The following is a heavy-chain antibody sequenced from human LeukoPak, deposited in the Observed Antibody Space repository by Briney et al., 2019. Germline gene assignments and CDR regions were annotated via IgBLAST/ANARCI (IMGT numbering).Heavy chain of an antibody. CDR3: ARADYGSGSYP. V-gene: IGHV1-69*04. J-gene: IGHJ5*02. D-gene: IGHD3-10*01. CDR2: IIPILGIA. Sequence: SVKVSCKASGGTFSSYAISWVRQAPGQGLEWMGRIIPILGIANYAQKFQGRVTMTRNTSISTAYMELSSLRSEDTAVYYCARADYGSGSYPWGQGTLVTVSS. CDR1: GGTFSSYA.